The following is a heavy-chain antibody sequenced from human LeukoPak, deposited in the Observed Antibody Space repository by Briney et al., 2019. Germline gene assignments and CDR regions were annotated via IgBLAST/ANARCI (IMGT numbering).Heavy chain of an antibody. CDR3: ARDGYYYDSSLDS. CDR1: GFTFSDYW. CDR2: INTDETAT. D-gene: IGHD3-22*01. Sequence: GGSLRLSCAASGFTFSDYWMHWVRQAPGKGLVWVSRINTDETATSYADSVKGRFTISRDNSKNTVYLHMNSLRDDDTAVYYCARDGYYYDSSLDSWGQGTLVTVSS. V-gene: IGHV3-74*01. J-gene: IGHJ4*02.